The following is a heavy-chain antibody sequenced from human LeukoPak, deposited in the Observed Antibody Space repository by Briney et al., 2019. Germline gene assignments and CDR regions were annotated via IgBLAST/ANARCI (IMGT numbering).Heavy chain of an antibody. V-gene: IGHV4-4*02. J-gene: IGHJ4*02. CDR2: IFHNENA. CDR3: LHGGNSGDWVY. CDR1: GGSISSSTNW. Sequence: SETLSLTCTVSGGSISSSTNWWSWVRQPPGKGLEWIGEIFHNENANYNPSLRSRVNMPVDKSKNQFSLTLSSVTAADTAVYYCLHGGNSGDWVYWGQGTLVTVSS. D-gene: IGHD4-23*01.